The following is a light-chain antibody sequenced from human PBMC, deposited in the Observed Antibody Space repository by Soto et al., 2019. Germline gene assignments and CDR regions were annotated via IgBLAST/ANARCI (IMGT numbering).Light chain of an antibody. CDR1: QSVTSN. J-gene: IGKJ1*01. Sequence: DIVLTQSPGTLSLSPGERATLSCRASQSVTSNYLAWYQQKPGQAPRLLMYGTSTRATGIPARFSGSGSGTEFTLTISSLRSEDFAVYYCQQYNNWPRTFGQGTKV. CDR3: QQYNNWPRT. CDR2: GTS. V-gene: IGKV3-15*01.